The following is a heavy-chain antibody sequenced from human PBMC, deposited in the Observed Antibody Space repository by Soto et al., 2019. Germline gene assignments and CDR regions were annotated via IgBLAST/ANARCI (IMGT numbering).Heavy chain of an antibody. CDR2: ISYDGSNK. Sequence: QVQLVESGGGVVQPGRSLRLSCAASGFTFSSYAMHWVRQAPGKGLEWVAVISYDGSNKYYADSVKGRFTISRDNSKNTLYLQMNSLRAEDTAVYYCARGPKWELLPRNWFDPWGQGTLVTVSS. V-gene: IGHV3-30-3*01. CDR3: ARGPKWELLPRNWFDP. J-gene: IGHJ5*02. D-gene: IGHD1-26*01. CDR1: GFTFSSYA.